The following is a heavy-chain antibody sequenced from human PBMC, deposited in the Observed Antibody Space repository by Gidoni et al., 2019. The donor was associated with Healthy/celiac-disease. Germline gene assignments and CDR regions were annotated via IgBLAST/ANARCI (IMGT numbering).Heavy chain of an antibody. CDR3: AKVVGARRAEYFQH. V-gene: IGHV3-23*01. D-gene: IGHD1-26*01. J-gene: IGHJ1*01. Sequence: EGQLLESGGGLVQPGGCLRLSCAAAGIHLGRYSMSWVRQAPGKGLEWVSDNSGSGDSTYYADSVKRRFTISRDNSKNTPYLQMNSLRAEDTAVYCCAKVVGARRAEYFQHWGQGTLVTVSS. CDR1: GIHLGRYS. CDR2: NSGSGDST.